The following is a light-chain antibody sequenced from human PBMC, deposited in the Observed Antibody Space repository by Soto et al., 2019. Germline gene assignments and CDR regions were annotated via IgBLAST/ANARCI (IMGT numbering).Light chain of an antibody. V-gene: IGLV2-14*03. CDR1: SSDVSGYDF. CDR2: DVT. CDR3: SSYISSSTLEV. J-gene: IGLJ1*01. Sequence: LTQPASVSGAPGQSITISCTGTSSDVSGYDFVSWFQQHPGKAPKLMIYDVTNRPSGVSDRFSGSKSANTASLTISGLQAEDEADYYCSSYISSSTLEVFGTGTKVTVL.